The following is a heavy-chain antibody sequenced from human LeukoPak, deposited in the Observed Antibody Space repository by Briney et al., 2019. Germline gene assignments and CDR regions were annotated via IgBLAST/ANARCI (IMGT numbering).Heavy chain of an antibody. D-gene: IGHD3-22*01. Sequence: ASVKVSCKASGYTFTGYYMHWVRQAPGQGLEWMGRINPNSGGTNYAQKFKGRVTMTRDTSISTAYMELSRLRSDDTAVYYCARVGDSSGNPLDYWGQGTLVTVSS. V-gene: IGHV1-2*06. CDR1: GYTFTGYY. CDR2: INPNSGGT. CDR3: ARVGDSSGNPLDY. J-gene: IGHJ4*02.